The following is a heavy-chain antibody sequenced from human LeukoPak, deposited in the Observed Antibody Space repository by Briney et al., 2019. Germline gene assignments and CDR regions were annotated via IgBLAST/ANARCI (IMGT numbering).Heavy chain of an antibody. CDR3: ATKRLQIGNDY. CDR1: GFTFSNYW. CDR2: MKQDGSEI. Sequence: GGSLRLSCTASGFTFSNYWMSWVRQAPGKGPEWVANMKQDGSEIYYVDSVKGRFTISRDNSKNTLYLQMNSLRAEDTAVYYCATKRLQIGNDYWGQGTLVTVSS. V-gene: IGHV3-7*03. J-gene: IGHJ4*02. D-gene: IGHD3-10*01.